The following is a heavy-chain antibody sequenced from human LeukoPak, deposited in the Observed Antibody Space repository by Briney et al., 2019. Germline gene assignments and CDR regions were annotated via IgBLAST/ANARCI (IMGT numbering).Heavy chain of an antibody. Sequence: GASVKVSCKASGYTFTSYDINWVRQATGQGLEWMGWMNPNSGNTGYAQKFQGRITITRNTSISTAYMELSSLRSEDTAVYYCARVGSSDDYYYYYYMDVRGKGTTVTVSS. CDR2: MNPNSGNT. CDR3: ARVGSSDDYYYYYYMDV. V-gene: IGHV1-8*03. CDR1: GYTFTSYD. D-gene: IGHD6-13*01. J-gene: IGHJ6*03.